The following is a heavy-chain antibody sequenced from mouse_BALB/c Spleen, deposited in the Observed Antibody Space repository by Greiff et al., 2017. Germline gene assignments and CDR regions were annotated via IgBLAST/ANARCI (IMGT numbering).Heavy chain of an antibody. D-gene: IGHD1-1*01. CDR1: GFTFSSYT. CDR2: ISSGGSYT. CDR3: TRDTTVVATRYFDV. J-gene: IGHJ1*01. V-gene: IGHV5-6-4*01. Sequence: EVKVEESGGGLVKPGGSLKLSCAASGFTFSSYTMSWVRQTPEKRLEWVATISSGGSYTYYPDSVKGRFTISRDNAKNTLYLQMSSLKSEDTAMYYCTRDTTVVATRYFDVWGAGTTVTVSS.